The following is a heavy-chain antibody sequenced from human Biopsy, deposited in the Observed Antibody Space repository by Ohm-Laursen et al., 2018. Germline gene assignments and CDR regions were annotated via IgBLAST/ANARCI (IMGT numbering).Heavy chain of an antibody. CDR1: GSTFRTYG. CDR2: ISYDQITK. V-gene: IGHV3-30*18. D-gene: IGHD5/OR15-5a*01. Sequence: SSLRLSCSASGSTFRTYGMHWVRLAPGKGLEWVAVISYDQITKHYADSVRGRFTISRDNSKNTLYLQVNSLRAEDTAVYYCAKDLSVYYYYGIDVWGQGTTVTVSS. CDR3: AKDLSVYYYYGIDV. J-gene: IGHJ6*02.